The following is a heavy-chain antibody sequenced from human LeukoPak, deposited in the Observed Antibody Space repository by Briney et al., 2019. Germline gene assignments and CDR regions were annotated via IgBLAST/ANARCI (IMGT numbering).Heavy chain of an antibody. CDR3: ARDTGGEMATIDFDY. V-gene: IGHV1-18*04. CDR1: GYTFTGYY. Sequence: PMASVKVSCKASGYTFTGYYMHWVRQAPGQGLEWMGWISAYNGNTNYAQKLQGRVTMTTDTSTSTAYMELRSLRSDDTAVYYCARDTGGEMATIDFDYWGQGTLVTVSS. CDR2: ISAYNGNT. J-gene: IGHJ4*02. D-gene: IGHD5-24*01.